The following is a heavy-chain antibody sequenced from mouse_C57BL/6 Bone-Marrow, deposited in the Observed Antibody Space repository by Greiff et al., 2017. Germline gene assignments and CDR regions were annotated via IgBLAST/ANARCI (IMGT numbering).Heavy chain of an antibody. Sequence: QVLLQQSGPGLVQPSQSLSITCTVSGFSLTSYGVHWVRQPPGKGLEWLGVIWSGGSTDYNAAFISRLSISKDNSKSQVFFKMNSLQADDTAIYYCAPYDGYYPWFAYWGQGTLVTVSA. CDR3: APYDGYYPWFAY. D-gene: IGHD2-3*01. V-gene: IGHV2-4*01. J-gene: IGHJ3*01. CDR2: IWSGGST. CDR1: GFSLTSYG.